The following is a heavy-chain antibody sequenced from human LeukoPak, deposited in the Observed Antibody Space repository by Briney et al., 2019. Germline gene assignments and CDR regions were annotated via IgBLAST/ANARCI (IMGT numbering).Heavy chain of an antibody. CDR3: ARVPPLTYYDILTGSLGLDV. Sequence: PSETLSLTCTVSGGSISSYYWSWIRQPPGKGLEWIGYIYYSGSTNYNPSLKSRVTISVDTSKNQFSLKLSSVTAADTAVYYCARVPPLTYYDILTGSLGLDVWGQGTTVTVSS. V-gene: IGHV4-59*01. CDR1: GGSISSYY. J-gene: IGHJ6*02. D-gene: IGHD3-9*01. CDR2: IYYSGST.